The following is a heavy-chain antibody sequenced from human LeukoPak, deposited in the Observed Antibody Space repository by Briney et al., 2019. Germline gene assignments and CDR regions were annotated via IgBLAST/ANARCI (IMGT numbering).Heavy chain of an antibody. J-gene: IGHJ4*02. CDR2: ISSTSKTV. D-gene: IGHD5-12*01. CDR1: GFSFSDYT. CDR3: SREGGGSDSLAAPPSGDY. Sequence: PGGSLRLSCVASGFSFSDYTMNWVRQAPGKGLEWVSYISSTSKTVYYADSVKGRFTISRDNAKNTLHLQMNSLRDEDTAVYYCSREGGGSDSLAAPPSGDYRGQGTLVTVSS. V-gene: IGHV3-48*02.